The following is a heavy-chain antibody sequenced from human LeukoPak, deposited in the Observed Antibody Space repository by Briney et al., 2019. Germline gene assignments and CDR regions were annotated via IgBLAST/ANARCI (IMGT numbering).Heavy chain of an antibody. CDR3: ASSLGPRDY. CDR1: GFTFNNYE. V-gene: IGHV3-48*03. CDR2: ISSTSYSI. D-gene: IGHD7-27*01. J-gene: IGHJ4*02. Sequence: SGGSLRLSCGVSGFTFNNYEMNWVRQAPGKGLEWISYISSTSYSIYYADSVKGRFTISRDNAKNALYPQMDSLRVEDTALYYCASSLGPRDYRGQGILVTVSS.